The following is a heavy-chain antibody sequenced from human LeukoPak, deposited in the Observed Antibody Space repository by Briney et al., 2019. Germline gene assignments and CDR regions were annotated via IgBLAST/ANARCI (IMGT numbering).Heavy chain of an antibody. CDR2: ISSSSTI. CDR1: GFTFSSYW. Sequence: GGSLRLSCAASGFTFSSYWMSWVRQAPGKGLEWVSYISSSSTIYYADSVKGRFTISRDNAKNSLYLQMNSLRAEETAVYYCARLPQQWLVSYWGQGTLVTVSS. J-gene: IGHJ4*02. V-gene: IGHV3-48*01. CDR3: ARLPQQWLVSY. D-gene: IGHD6-19*01.